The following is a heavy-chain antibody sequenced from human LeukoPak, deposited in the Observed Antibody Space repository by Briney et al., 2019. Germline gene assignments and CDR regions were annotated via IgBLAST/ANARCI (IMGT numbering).Heavy chain of an antibody. D-gene: IGHD3-10*01. J-gene: IGHJ4*02. V-gene: IGHV4-39*07. CDR1: GGSISSSSYY. CDR2: IYYSGST. CDR3: ARDLYGSGSYSHRD. Sequence: TSETLSLTCTVSGGSISSSSYYWGWIRQPPGKGLEWIGSIYYSGSTNYNPSLKSRVTISVDTSKNQFSLKLSSVTAADTAVYYCARDLYGSGSYSHRDWGQGTLVTVSS.